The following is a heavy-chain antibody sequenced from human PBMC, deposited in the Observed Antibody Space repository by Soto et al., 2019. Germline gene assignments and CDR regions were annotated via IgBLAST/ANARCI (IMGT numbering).Heavy chain of an antibody. Sequence: QITLKESGPTLVKPTQTLTLTCTFSGFSLTTSGVGVGWIRQPRGKALEWLALIYWDEDKRYSPSLESRLTITKDTSKNQVVLTMTNMDPADTATYYCAHRRPGYYFDYWGQGTLVTVSP. D-gene: IGHD3-22*01. CDR3: AHRRPGYYFDY. V-gene: IGHV2-5*02. J-gene: IGHJ4*02. CDR2: IYWDEDK. CDR1: GFSLTTSGVG.